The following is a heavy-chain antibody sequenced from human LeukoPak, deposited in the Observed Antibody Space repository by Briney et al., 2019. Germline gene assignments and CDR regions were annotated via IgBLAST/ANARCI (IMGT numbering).Heavy chain of an antibody. Sequence: PSETLSLTCTVSGGSVASTGRYWGWIRQPPGKGLEWIGSAYYTGDIYSPPSLKSRLTISVDTSKNQFALTLSSVTAADTAVYYCGRHVSNGWDYHYSLDVWGRGTTVTVSS. CDR2: AYYTGDI. V-gene: IGHV4-39*01. D-gene: IGHD6-19*01. CDR3: GRHVSNGWDYHYSLDV. J-gene: IGHJ6*02. CDR1: GGSVASTGRY.